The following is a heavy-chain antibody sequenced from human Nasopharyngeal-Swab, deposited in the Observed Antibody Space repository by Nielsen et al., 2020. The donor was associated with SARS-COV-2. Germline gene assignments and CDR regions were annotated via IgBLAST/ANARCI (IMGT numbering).Heavy chain of an antibody. J-gene: IGHJ6*03. D-gene: IGHD1-1*01. Sequence: WVRQAPGQRLEWMGWINAGNGNTKYSQKFQGRVTVTRDTSASTAYMELSSLRSEDTAVYYCARAGEAYYYYYIDVWGKGTTVTVSS. CDR3: ARAGEAYYYYYIDV. CDR2: INAGNGNT. V-gene: IGHV1-3*01.